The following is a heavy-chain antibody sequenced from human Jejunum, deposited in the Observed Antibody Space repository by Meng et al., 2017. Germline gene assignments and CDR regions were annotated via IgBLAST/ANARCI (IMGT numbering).Heavy chain of an antibody. CDR3: ARDLLGPAIAASGYFDP. CDR1: CGSISDSNW. Sequence: GHLQEPGPGLVKPSGTLSLPWAGACGSISDSNWWSWVPQPPGKGLEWIGEIYHTGSTNYNPSLKSRVTMSLDKSKNQFFLDLTSVTAADTAVYYCARDLLGPAIAASGYFDPWGQGTLVTVSS. J-gene: IGHJ5*02. D-gene: IGHD5-12*01. V-gene: IGHV4-4*02. CDR2: IYHTGST.